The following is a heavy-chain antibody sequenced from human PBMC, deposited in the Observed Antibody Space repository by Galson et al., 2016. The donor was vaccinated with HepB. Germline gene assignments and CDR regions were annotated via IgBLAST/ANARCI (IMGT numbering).Heavy chain of an antibody. D-gene: IGHD6-13*01. CDR1: GNTFTNYY. CDR2: INPSGGTT. CDR3: ARDSGIAAGGNDAFDI. V-gene: IGHV1-46*01. J-gene: IGHJ3*02. Sequence: SVKVSCKASGNTFTNYYMHWVRQAPGQGLEWMGIINPSGGTTDYAQKFQGRVTMTRDTSTSTVFLELSSLRSEDTAVYYCARDSGIAAGGNDAFDIWGQGTMVTVSS.